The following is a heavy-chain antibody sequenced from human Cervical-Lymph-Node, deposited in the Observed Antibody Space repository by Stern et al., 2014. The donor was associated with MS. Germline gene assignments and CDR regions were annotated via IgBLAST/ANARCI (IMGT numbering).Heavy chain of an antibody. V-gene: IGHV3-33*01. Sequence: VQLVESGGGVVQPGRSLRLSCAASGFTFSSYGMHWVRQAPCKGLEWVAVIWHDGSNKYYADSVKGRFTISRDNSKNTLYLQMNSLRAEDTAVYYCARDGVPEALPAAMVYHDYWGQGTLVTVSS. CDR2: IWHDGSNK. J-gene: IGHJ4*02. CDR1: GFTFSSYG. D-gene: IGHD2-2*01. CDR3: ARDGVPEALPAAMVYHDY.